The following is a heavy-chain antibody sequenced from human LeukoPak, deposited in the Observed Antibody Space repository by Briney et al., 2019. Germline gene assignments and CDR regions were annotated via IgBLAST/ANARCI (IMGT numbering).Heavy chain of an antibody. Sequence: SETLSLTCTDSGGSMSSSSYYWGWIRQTPGKGLEWIGNIYFAGTTNYNPSLKSRVTISADMSNNRFSLKLTSVTAADTAVYYCAGMRITVFRDGTEHYHHGLDVWGHETTVIVS. CDR2: IYFAGTT. CDR3: AGMRITVFRDGTEHYHHGLDV. V-gene: IGHV4-39*02. D-gene: IGHD3-10*01. CDR1: GGSMSSSSYY. J-gene: IGHJ6*02.